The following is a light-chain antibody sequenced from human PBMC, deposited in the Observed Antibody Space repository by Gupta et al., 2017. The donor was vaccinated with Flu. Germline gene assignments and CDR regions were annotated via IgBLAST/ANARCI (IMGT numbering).Light chain of an antibody. Sequence: IPRTPTPHTLSASVGDRVSITCRASQSVEDYLAWYQQRPGRAPKRLMYQTSVLQNGVSSRFSGSGSGAAFTLTINNLQPDDFATYFCQQYDCFPNTFGRGTTVE. CDR1: QSVEDY. V-gene: IGKV1-5*03. CDR3: QQYDCFPNT. CDR2: QTS. J-gene: IGKJ4*01.